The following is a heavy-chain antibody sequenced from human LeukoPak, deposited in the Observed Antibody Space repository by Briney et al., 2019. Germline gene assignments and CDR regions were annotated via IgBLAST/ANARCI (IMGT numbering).Heavy chain of an antibody. CDR2: INPNSGGT. Sequence: ASVKVSCKASGYTFTGYYMHWVRQAPGHGLEWMGWINPNSGGTNYAQKFQDRVTMTRDTSISTAYMELSRLRSDDTAVYYCARGNIGYDSSDPLLGAFDIWGQGTMVAVSS. J-gene: IGHJ3*02. D-gene: IGHD3-22*01. CDR3: ARGNIGYDSSDPLLGAFDI. V-gene: IGHV1-2*02. CDR1: GYTFTGYY.